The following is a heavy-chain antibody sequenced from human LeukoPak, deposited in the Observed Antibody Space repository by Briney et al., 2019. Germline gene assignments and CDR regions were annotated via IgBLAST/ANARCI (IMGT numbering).Heavy chain of an antibody. V-gene: IGHV1-69*13. Sequence: SVKVSCKTSEGTFSSYAISWLRQAPGQGLEWMGGIIPIFGTPNYAQNLQGRVTITADESTSTAYMELSSLRSEDTAVYYCASGDYYVSESLSYYYYYMDVWGKGTTVTISS. J-gene: IGHJ6*03. D-gene: IGHD3-10*01. CDR2: IIPIFGTP. CDR3: ASGDYYVSESLSYYYYYMDV. CDR1: EGTFSSYA.